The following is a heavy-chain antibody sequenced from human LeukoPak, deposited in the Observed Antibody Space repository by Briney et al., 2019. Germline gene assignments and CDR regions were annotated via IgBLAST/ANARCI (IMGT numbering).Heavy chain of an antibody. J-gene: IGHJ4*02. D-gene: IGHD3-22*01. CDR3: ARVSPNYYDSSGYFDY. V-gene: IGHV1-69*05. CDR2: IIPIFGTA. CDR1: GGTFSSYA. Sequence: GASVKVSCKASGGTFSSYAISWVRQAPGQGLQWTGGIIPIFGTANYAQKFQGRVTITTDESTSTAYMELSSLRSEDTAVYYCARVSPNYYDSSGYFDYWGQGTLVTLSS.